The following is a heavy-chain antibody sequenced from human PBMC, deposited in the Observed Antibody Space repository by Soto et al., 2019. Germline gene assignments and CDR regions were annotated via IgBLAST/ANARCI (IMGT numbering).Heavy chain of an antibody. D-gene: IGHD1-26*01. CDR1: GFIFRSYA. V-gene: IGHV3-30*09. Sequence: SLLLSCLASGFIFRSYAMHWVRQAPGKGLEWVAVITYDGANGYYADSVRGRFAISRDNSKSTLFLQMNSLRPEDTAVYYCARAFSGSYPNFDYWGQGTLVTVSS. J-gene: IGHJ4*02. CDR3: ARAFSGSYPNFDY. CDR2: ITYDGANG.